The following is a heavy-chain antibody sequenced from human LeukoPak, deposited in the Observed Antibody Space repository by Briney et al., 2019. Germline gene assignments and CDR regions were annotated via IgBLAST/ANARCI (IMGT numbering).Heavy chain of an antibody. Sequence: GGSLRLSCAASGFTFDDYAMHWVRQAPGKGLEWVSGISWNSGSIGYADSVKGRFTISRDNAKNSLYLQMNSLRAEDTAVYYCARDDYGDYPRWGQGTLVTVSS. CDR3: ARDDYGDYPR. CDR1: GFTFDDYA. V-gene: IGHV3-9*01. CDR2: ISWNSGSI. J-gene: IGHJ4*02. D-gene: IGHD4-17*01.